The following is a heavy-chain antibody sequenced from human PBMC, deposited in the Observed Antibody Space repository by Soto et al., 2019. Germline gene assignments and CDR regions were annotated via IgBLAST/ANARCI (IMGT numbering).Heavy chain of an antibody. J-gene: IGHJ3*02. D-gene: IGHD4-17*01. CDR3: AGTSRHDYGGNSPSDNAFNI. Sequence: GASVKVSCKASGYTFTSYGISWVRQAPGQGLEWMGWISAYNGNTNYAQKLQGRVTMTTDTSTSTAYMELRSLRSDDTAVYYCAGTSRHDYGGNSPSDNAFNIWGQGKMVTVSS. V-gene: IGHV1-18*01. CDR2: ISAYNGNT. CDR1: GYTFTSYG.